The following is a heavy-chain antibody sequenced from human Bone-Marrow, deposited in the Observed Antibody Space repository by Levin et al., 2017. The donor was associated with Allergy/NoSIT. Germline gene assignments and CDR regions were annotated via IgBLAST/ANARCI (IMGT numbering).Heavy chain of an antibody. J-gene: IGHJ4*02. CDR1: GFTFSNYW. D-gene: IGHD6-19*01. CDR2: IKKDGRET. V-gene: IGHV3-7*01. CDR3: ARSAGDF. Sequence: GGSLRLSCAASGFTFSNYWMSWVRQAPGRGLEWVAYIKKDGRETNYVDFVKGRFTISRDNAKNSLYLQMNSLRADDTAVYYCARSAGDFWGQGTVVTVSS.